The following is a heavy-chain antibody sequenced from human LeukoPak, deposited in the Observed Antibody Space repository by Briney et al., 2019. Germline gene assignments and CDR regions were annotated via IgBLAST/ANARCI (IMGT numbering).Heavy chain of an antibody. Sequence: GGSLRLSCAASGFTFSSYAMHWVRQAPGKGLEWVAVISYDGSNKYYADSVKGRFTISRDNSKNTLDLQMNSLRAEDTALYYCAGDYSNFSPLDYWGQGTLVTVSS. V-gene: IGHV3-30-3*01. CDR2: ISYDGSNK. CDR3: AGDYSNFSPLDY. D-gene: IGHD4-11*01. CDR1: GFTFSSYA. J-gene: IGHJ4*02.